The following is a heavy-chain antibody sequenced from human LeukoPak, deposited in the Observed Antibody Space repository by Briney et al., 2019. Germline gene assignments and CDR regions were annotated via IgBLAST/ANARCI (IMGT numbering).Heavy chain of an antibody. CDR3: AKDLIGMFDY. CDR2: IWYDGSNK. V-gene: IGHV3-33*06. CDR1: GFTFSSYG. J-gene: IGHJ4*02. Sequence: PGGSLRLSCAASGFTFSSYGMHWVRQAPGKGLEWVAVIWYDGSNKYYADSVKGRSTISRDNSKNTLYLQMNSLRAEDTAVYYCAKDLIGMFDYWGQGTLVTVSS.